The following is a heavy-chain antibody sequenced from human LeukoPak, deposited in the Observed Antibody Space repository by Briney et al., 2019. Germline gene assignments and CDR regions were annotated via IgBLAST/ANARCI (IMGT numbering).Heavy chain of an antibody. D-gene: IGHD2-15*01. J-gene: IGHJ4*02. CDR1: GFTFSSYG. CDR2: ISSSSTTI. V-gene: IGHV3-48*04. Sequence: GGSLRLSCAASGFTFSSYGMNWVRQAPGKGLEWVSYISSSSTTIYYADSVKGRFTISRDNAKNSLYLQMNSLRAEDTAVYYCARQFCSGGSCYSGDFFDYRGQGTLVTVSS. CDR3: ARQFCSGGSCYSGDFFDY.